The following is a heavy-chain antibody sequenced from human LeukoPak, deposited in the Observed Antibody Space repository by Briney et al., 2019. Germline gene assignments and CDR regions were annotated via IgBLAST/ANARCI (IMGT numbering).Heavy chain of an antibody. D-gene: IGHD6-19*01. CDR3: AQVAVAGTIY. V-gene: IGHV3-30-3*01. CDR1: GFTFSSYA. CDR2: ISYDGSNK. J-gene: IGHJ4*02. Sequence: GGSLRLSCAASGFTFSSYAMHWVRQAPGKGLEWVAVISYDGSNKYYADSVKGRFTISRDNSKNTLYLQMNSLRAEDTAGYYFAQVAVAGTIYWGQGTLVTVSS.